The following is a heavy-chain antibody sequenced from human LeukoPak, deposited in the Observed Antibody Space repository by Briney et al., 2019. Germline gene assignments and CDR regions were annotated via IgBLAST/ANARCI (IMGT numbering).Heavy chain of an antibody. V-gene: IGHV4-39*01. CDR1: GGSISSSSYY. J-gene: IGHJ4*02. CDR2: IYYSGST. D-gene: IGHD3-22*01. Sequence: SETLSLACTVSGGSISSSSYYWGRIRQPPGKGLEWIGSIYYSGSTYYNPSLKSRVTISVDTSKNQFSLKLSSVTAADTAVYYCARLTPYYDSSGYYSYWGQGTLVTVSS. CDR3: ARLTPYYDSSGYYSY.